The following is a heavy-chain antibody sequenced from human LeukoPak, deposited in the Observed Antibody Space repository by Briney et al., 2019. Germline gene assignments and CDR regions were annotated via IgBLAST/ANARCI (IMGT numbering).Heavy chain of an antibody. Sequence: PSETLSLTCTVSGGSISSSSYYWGWIRQPPGKGLEWIGNIYFSGNTFYNPSLKSRVTISADTSKNQFSLTVTSVTAADTAVYYCATLAYRDDYWGQGTLVTVSS. CDR2: IYFSGNT. J-gene: IGHJ4*02. D-gene: IGHD2-21*01. CDR3: ATLAYRDDY. CDR1: GGSISSSSYY. V-gene: IGHV4-39*07.